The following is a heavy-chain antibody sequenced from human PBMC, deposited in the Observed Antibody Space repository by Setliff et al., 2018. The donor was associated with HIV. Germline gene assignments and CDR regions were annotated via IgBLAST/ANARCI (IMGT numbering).Heavy chain of an antibody. Sequence: PGGSLRLSCVASGFTFSTFAMHWVRQAPGKGPEWVSVITYDGSRTYYADSVKGRFTFSRDNSKDTLYLQVNSLRPEDTAFYYCAKRAGVSGTWYGGPFDIWGQGTTVTVSS. CDR3: AKRAGVSGTWYGGPFDI. CDR1: GFTFSTFA. V-gene: IGHV3-30*01. J-gene: IGHJ3*02. D-gene: IGHD1-26*01. CDR2: ITYDGSRT.